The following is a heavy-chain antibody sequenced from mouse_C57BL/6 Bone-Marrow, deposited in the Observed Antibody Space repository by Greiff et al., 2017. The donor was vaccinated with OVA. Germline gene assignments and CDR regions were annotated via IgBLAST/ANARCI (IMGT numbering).Heavy chain of an antibody. Sequence: LQQSGASVKLSCKASGSTFTSYDINWVKQRPGQGLEWIGWIYPRDGSTKYNEKFKGKATLTVDTSSSTAYMELHSLTSEDSAVYFCARSYDGYYWYFDVWGTGTTVTVSS. CDR2: IYPRDGST. CDR3: ARSYDGYYWYFDV. J-gene: IGHJ1*03. D-gene: IGHD2-3*01. CDR1: GSTFTSYD. V-gene: IGHV1-85*01.